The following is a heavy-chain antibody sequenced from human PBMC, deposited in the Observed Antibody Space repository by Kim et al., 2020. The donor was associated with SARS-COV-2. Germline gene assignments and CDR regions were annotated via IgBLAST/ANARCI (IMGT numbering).Heavy chain of an antibody. J-gene: IGHJ4*02. D-gene: IGHD3-10*01. Sequence: KGRFTISRDNSKNTLYLQMNSLRAEDTAVYYCARGRYYYGSGSYPSPFDYWGQGTLVTVSS. V-gene: IGHV3-30*07. CDR3: ARGRYYYGSGSYPSPFDY.